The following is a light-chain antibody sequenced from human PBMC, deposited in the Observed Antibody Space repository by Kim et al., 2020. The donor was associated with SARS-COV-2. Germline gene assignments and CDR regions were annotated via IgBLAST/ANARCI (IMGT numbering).Light chain of an antibody. CDR3: QSYDSSLGGSL. Sequence: VLTQPPSLSGAPGQRVTISCTGTSSNIGTRFDVNWYQQILGTAPRLLIYNNDNRPSGVPGRFSGFKSGTSASLAITGLQPEDEAHYYCQSYDSSLGGSLFGGGTQLTVL. V-gene: IGLV1-40*01. CDR2: NND. J-gene: IGLJ3*02. CDR1: SSNIGTRFD.